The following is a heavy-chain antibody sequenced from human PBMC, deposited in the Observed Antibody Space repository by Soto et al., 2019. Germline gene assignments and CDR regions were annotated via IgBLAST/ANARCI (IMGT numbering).Heavy chain of an antibody. CDR2: IWYDGSNK. CDR1: GFTFSSYG. Sequence: SGGSLRLSCAASGFTFSSYGMHWVRQAPGKGLEWVAVIWYDGSNKYYADSVKGRFTISRDNSKNTLYLQMNSLRAEDTAVYYCARVNSGSYSYYFDYWGQGTLVTVSS. D-gene: IGHD1-26*01. V-gene: IGHV3-33*01. J-gene: IGHJ4*02. CDR3: ARVNSGSYSYYFDY.